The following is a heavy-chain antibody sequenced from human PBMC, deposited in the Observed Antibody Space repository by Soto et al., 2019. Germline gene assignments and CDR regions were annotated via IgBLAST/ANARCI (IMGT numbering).Heavy chain of an antibody. CDR3: ATTYYYDSSGSEAFDY. Sequence: QLQLQESGPGLVKPSETLSLTCTVSGGSISSSSYYWGWIRQPPGKGLEWIGSIYYSGSTYYNPSLKSRVTISVATAKNQCSLKLSSVTAADTAVYYCATTYYYDSSGSEAFDYWGQGTLVTVSS. CDR2: IYYSGST. CDR1: GGSISSSSYY. V-gene: IGHV4-39*01. D-gene: IGHD3-22*01. J-gene: IGHJ4*02.